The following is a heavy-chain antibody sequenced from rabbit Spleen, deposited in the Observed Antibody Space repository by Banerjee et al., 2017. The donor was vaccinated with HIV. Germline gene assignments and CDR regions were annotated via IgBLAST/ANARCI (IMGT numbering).Heavy chain of an antibody. CDR2: IYAGRSGTT. CDR3: ARNGAGSNYAFKL. V-gene: IGHV1S40*01. D-gene: IGHD8-1*01. Sequence: QSLEESGGDLVKPGASLTLTCKASGIDFSSYYYMCWVRQAPGKGLEWIACIYAGRSGTTYYASWAKGRFTISKTSSTTVTLQMTSLTAADTATYFCARNGAGSNYAFKLWGQGTLVTVS. CDR1: GIDFSSYYY. J-gene: IGHJ4*01.